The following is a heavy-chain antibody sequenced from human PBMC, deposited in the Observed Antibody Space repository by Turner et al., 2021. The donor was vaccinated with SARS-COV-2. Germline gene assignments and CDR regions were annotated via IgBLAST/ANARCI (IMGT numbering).Heavy chain of an antibody. CDR2: IWYDGSNK. Sequence: QVQLVEAGGGVVPTGRSLRLSCAASGFTFSSYGMHWVRQAPGKGLEWVAVIWYDGSNKYYADSVKGRFTIARDNSKNTLYLQMNSLTAEDTAVYYCARDPNAGYYYMDVWGKGTTVTVSS. CDR3: ARDPNAGYYYMDV. V-gene: IGHV3-33*01. CDR1: GFTFSSYG. D-gene: IGHD2-8*01. J-gene: IGHJ6*03.